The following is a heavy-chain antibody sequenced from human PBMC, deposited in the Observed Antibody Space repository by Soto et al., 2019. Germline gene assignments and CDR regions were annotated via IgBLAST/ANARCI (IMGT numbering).Heavy chain of an antibody. CDR2: ISSSGRNT. V-gene: IGHV3-23*01. Sequence: EVQLLESGGGLVQPGGSLRLSCAASGFTFSSYAMSWVRQAPGKGLEWVSGISSSGRNTYYADSVKGRFTISRDNSRNPVYRQRASLGAGGAALYYGANGGEERGGGSFDYWGQGTLVTVSS. CDR1: GFTFSSYA. CDR3: ANGGEERGGGSFDY. J-gene: IGHJ4*02. D-gene: IGHD3-16*01.